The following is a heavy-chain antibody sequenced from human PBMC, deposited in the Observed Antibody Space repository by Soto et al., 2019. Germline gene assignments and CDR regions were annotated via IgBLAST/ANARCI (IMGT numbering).Heavy chain of an antibody. Sequence: AGSLRLSCAASGFIVSDYAMHGACQAPGKGLEWVALISPAGTNQYYADSAKGRFTISRDNSKNTLYLQMNSLRPEDTGLYYCARENSRISPRLFPRWGHGTLVTACS. D-gene: IGHD2-21*01. CDR1: GFIVSDYA. CDR3: ARENSRISPRLFPR. J-gene: IGHJ1*01. V-gene: IGHV3-30-3*01. CDR2: ISPAGTNQ.